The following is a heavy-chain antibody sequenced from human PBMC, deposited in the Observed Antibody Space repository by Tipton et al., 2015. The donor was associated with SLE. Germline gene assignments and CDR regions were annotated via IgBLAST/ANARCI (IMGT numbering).Heavy chain of an antibody. Sequence: TLSLTCAVYGGSFSGYYWSWIRQPPGKGLEWIGEINHSGSTNYNPSLKSRVTISVDTSKNQFSLKLSSVTAADTAVYYCARSAQQLPLDYWGQGTLVTVSS. J-gene: IGHJ4*02. CDR3: ARSAQQLPLDY. CDR1: GGSFSGYY. V-gene: IGHV4-34*01. CDR2: INHSGST. D-gene: IGHD6-13*01.